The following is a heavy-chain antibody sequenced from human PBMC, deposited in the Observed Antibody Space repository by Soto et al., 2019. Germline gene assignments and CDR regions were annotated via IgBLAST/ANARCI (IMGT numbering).Heavy chain of an antibody. CDR3: AKGGAAAGTVDYYYYYGMDV. CDR1: GFTFSSYA. J-gene: IGHJ6*02. Sequence: PGGSLRLSCAASGFTFSSYAMSWVRQAPGKGLEWVSAISGSGGSTYYADSVKGRFTISRDNSKNTLYLQMNSLRAEDTAVYYCAKGGAAAGTVDYYYYYGMDVSGQATTVTVSS. D-gene: IGHD6-13*01. V-gene: IGHV3-23*01. CDR2: ISGSGGST.